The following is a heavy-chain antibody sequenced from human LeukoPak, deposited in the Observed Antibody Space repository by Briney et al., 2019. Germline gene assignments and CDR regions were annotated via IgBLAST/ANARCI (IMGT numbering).Heavy chain of an antibody. D-gene: IGHD6-19*01. CDR3: TREHRSGWSYAY. CDR1: GFTFNSYW. CDR2: INSDSTTR. V-gene: IGHV3-48*01. Sequence: GGSLRLSCAVSGFTFNSYWMNWVRQAPGKGPEWISYINSDSTTRYYADSVKGRFTISRDNGKNSLYLQMHSLRVDDTAVYYCTREHRSGWSYAYWGQGTQVTVSS. J-gene: IGHJ4*02.